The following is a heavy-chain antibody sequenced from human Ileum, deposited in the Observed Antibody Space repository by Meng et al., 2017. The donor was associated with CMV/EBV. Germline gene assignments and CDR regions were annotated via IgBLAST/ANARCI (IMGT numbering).Heavy chain of an antibody. V-gene: IGHV3-74*01. Sequence: LSCAAPGFNFRYHWMQWVRQAPRKGVGWVSRINTDGTYRKYADSVEGRCTISRDKAKNTLYLEMNSLRAEDTGVYYCARENNGPEEYWGQGTLVTVSS. CDR2: INTDGTYR. J-gene: IGHJ4*01. CDR1: GFNFRYHW. D-gene: IGHD1-14*01. CDR3: ARENNGPEEY.